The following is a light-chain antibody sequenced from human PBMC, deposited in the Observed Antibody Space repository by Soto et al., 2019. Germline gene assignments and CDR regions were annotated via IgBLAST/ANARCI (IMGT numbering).Light chain of an antibody. J-gene: IGLJ1*01. V-gene: IGLV1-40*01. CDR2: GNS. CDR3: QSYDSSLSAYV. CDR1: SSNIGAGYD. Sequence: QSALAQPPSVSGVPGQKVTISCTGSSSNIGAGYDLHWYQQLPGTAPKLLLYGNSNRPSGVPDRFSGSKSGTSASLAITGLQAEDEADYYCQSYDSSLSAYVFGTGTKVT.